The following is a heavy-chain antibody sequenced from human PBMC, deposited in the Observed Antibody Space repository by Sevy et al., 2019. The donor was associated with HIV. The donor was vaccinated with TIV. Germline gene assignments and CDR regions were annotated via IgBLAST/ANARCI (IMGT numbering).Heavy chain of an antibody. V-gene: IGHV4-34*01. D-gene: IGHD3-22*01. CDR2: INHSGNT. CDR3: ARRSMIVVGIFDY. CDR1: GGSFSGYY. Sequence: SETLSLTCAVYGGSFSGYYWSWIRQPPGKGLEWIGEINHSGNTNYNPSLKSRVTISVDTSKNQFSLKLSSVTAADTAGYYCARRSMIVVGIFDYWGQGTLVTVSS. J-gene: IGHJ4*02.